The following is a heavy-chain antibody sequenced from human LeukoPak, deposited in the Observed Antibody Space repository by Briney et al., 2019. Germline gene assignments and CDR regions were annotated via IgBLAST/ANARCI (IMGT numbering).Heavy chain of an antibody. V-gene: IGHV4-39*07. J-gene: IGHJ4*02. CDR1: GGSISSSSYY. CDR2: IYYSGST. CDR3: AREVGYYYDSSSIN. Sequence: SETLSLTCTVSGGSISSSSYYWGWIRQPPGKGLEWIGSIYYSGSTYYNPSLKSRVTISVDTSKNQFSLKLSSVTAADTAVYYCAREVGYYYDSSSINWGQGTLVTVSS. D-gene: IGHD3-22*01.